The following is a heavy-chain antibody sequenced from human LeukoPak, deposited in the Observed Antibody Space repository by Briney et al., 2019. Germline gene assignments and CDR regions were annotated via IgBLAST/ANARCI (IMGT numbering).Heavy chain of an antibody. CDR2: INADDGNT. V-gene: IGHV1-3*01. CDR1: GYTFTTYA. D-gene: IGHD2-2*01. CDR3: ARGIVVQPSANWFDP. Sequence: ASVTVSCKTSGYTFTTYAIHWVRQAPGQRLEWMGLINADDGNTRYSQRFQGRVTITRDTSANTAYMELSSLRFEDTAVYYCARGIVVQPSANWFDPWGQETPVTVSS. J-gene: IGHJ5*02.